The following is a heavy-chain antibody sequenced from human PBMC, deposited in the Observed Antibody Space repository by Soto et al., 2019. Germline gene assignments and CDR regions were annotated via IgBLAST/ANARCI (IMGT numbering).Heavy chain of an antibody. CDR1: GFTFSSYS. CDR3: AKVDSSGWSRGFDY. J-gene: IGHJ4*02. CDR2: ISGSGGST. Sequence: GGSLRLSCAASGFTFSSYSMNWVRQAPGKGLEWVSSISGSGGSTYYADSVKGRFTTSRDNSKNTLYLQMNSLRAEDTAVYYCAKVDSSGWSRGFDYWGQGTLVTVSS. D-gene: IGHD6-19*01. V-gene: IGHV3-23*01.